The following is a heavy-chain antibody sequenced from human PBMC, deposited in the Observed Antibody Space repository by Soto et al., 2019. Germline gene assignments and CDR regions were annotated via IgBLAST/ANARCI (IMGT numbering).Heavy chain of an antibody. CDR3: ARHGTFWGDTPRWVDP. CDR1: GGSIKGTGYF. J-gene: IGHJ5*02. V-gene: IGHV4-39*01. Sequence: QLQLQESGPGLVRPSETLSLTCTVSGGSIKGTGYFWAWIRQSPGKGLEWIASLYDKENDRNYYNPSLKSRVTISADTSKNQLSLRLTLVTAADTAVYFCARHGTFWGDTPRWVDPWGQGTLVTVSS. CDR2: LYDKENDRN. D-gene: IGHD2-21*01.